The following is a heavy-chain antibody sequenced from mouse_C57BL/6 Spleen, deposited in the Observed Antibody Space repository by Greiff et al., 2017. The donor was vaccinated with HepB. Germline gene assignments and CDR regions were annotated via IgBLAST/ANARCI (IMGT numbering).Heavy chain of an antibody. CDR2: ISSGGDYI. Sequence: EVMLVESGAGLVKPGGSLKLSCAASGFTFSSYAMSWVRQTPEKRLEWVAYISSGGDYIYYADTVKGRFTISSDNARNPLYLQMSSLKSEDTAMYYCTRGGSSGYNYAMDYWGQGTSVTVSS. D-gene: IGHD3-2*02. CDR1: GFTFSSYA. V-gene: IGHV5-9-1*02. CDR3: TRGGSSGYNYAMDY. J-gene: IGHJ4*01.